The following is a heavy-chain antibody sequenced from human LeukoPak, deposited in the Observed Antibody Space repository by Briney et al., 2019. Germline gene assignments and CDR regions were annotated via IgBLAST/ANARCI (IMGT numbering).Heavy chain of an antibody. CDR2: VDPEDGET. V-gene: IGHV1-69-2*01. CDR3: AAQWGSRSWVNCFDP. J-gene: IGHJ5*02. CDR1: GYTFTDYY. Sequence: ASVKVSCKVSGYTFTDYYMHWVQQAPGKGLECMGLVDPEDGETIYAEKFKGRVTITADKSKNTAYIELSSLRSEDMAVYYCAAQWGSRSWVNCFDPWGQGTLDSVFS. D-gene: IGHD6-13*01.